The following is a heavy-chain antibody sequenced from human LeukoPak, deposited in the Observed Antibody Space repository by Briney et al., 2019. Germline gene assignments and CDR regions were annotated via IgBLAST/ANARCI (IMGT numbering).Heavy chain of an antibody. V-gene: IGHV4-34*01. D-gene: IGHD2-15*01. CDR3: ARGALGYCSGGSCYSGVNWFDP. J-gene: IGHJ5*02. Sequence: PSETLSLTCAVYGGSFSGYYWSWIRQPPGKGLEWIGEINHSGSTNYNPSLKSRVTISVDTSKNQFSLTLSSVTAADTAVYYCARGALGYCSGGSCYSGVNWFDPWGQGTLVTVSS. CDR2: INHSGST. CDR1: GGSFSGYY.